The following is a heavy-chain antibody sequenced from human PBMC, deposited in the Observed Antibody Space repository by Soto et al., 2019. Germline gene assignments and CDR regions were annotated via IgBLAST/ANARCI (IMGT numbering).Heavy chain of an antibody. CDR2: ISYSGST. J-gene: IGHJ4*02. V-gene: IGHV4-31*03. CDR1: GGSISSGGYY. CDR3: ARALPGSHRDGWDY. Sequence: QVQLQESGPGLVKPSQTLSLTCTVSGGSISSGGYYWSWIRQHPGKGLEWIGYISYSGSTYYNPFLKSRVTISVDTSKNQFSLKLSSVTAADTAAYFWARALPGSHRDGWDYWGQGTLVTVSS. D-gene: IGHD1-26*01.